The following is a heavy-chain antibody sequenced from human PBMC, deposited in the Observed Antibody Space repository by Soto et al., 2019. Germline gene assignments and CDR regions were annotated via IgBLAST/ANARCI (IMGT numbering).Heavy chain of an antibody. V-gene: IGHV1-18*01. D-gene: IGHD1-26*01. Sequence: GSSMKVSCKASGYTFTSYGISWVRQAPGQGLEWMGWISAYNGNTNYAQKLQGRVTMTTDTSTSTAYTELRSLRSDDTAVYYCARDRRSYGGNSGALGAPLWGQGTLVTVSS. CDR2: ISAYNGNT. CDR1: GYTFTSYG. J-gene: IGHJ4*02. CDR3: ARDRRSYGGNSGALGAPL.